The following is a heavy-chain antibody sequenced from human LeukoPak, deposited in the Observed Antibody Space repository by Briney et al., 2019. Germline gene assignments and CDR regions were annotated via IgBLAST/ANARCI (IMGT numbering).Heavy chain of an antibody. D-gene: IGHD3-16*02. CDR3: ASRFWGSYRYRDKNWFDP. Sequence: PSETLSLTCAVDGGSFSGYYWSWIRQPPGKGLEWIGEINHSGSTNYNPSLKSRVTISVDTSKNQFSLKLSSVTAADTAVYYCASRFWGSYRYRDKNWFDPWGQGTLVTVSS. CDR1: GGSFSGYY. V-gene: IGHV4-34*01. CDR2: INHSGST. J-gene: IGHJ5*02.